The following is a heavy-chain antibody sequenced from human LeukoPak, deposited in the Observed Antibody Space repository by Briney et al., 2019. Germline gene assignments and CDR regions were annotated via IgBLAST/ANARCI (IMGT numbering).Heavy chain of an antibody. CDR2: INPISGIA. V-gene: IGHV1-69*04. Sequence: SVKVSCKASRDTFSSDSISWVRQAPGQGLEWMGRINPISGIANFAQKFQGRVTITADKSTSTAYMELSSRRSEDTAVYYCARDGLGGSSWYYWGQGTLVTVSS. D-gene: IGHD6-13*01. CDR3: ARDGLGGSSWYY. J-gene: IGHJ4*02. CDR1: RDTFSSDS.